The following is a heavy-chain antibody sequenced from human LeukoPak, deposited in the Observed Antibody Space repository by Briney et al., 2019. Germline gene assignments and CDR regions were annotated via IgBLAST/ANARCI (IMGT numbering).Heavy chain of an antibody. CDR1: GFTFSSYG. CDR3: ARETYYYDSSGLTFDY. V-gene: IGHV3-30*03. D-gene: IGHD3-22*01. CDR2: ISYDGSNK. J-gene: IGHJ4*02. Sequence: PGRSLRLSCAASGFTFSSYGMHWVRQAPGKGLEWVAVISYDGSNKYYADSVKGRFTISRDNSKNTLYLQMNSLRAEDTAVYYCARETYYYDSSGLTFDYWGQGTLVTVSS.